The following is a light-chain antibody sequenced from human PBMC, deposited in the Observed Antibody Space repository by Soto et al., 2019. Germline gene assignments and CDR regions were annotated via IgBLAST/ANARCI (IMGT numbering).Light chain of an antibody. CDR3: QHDYSFPLT. CDR1: QGISSW. CDR2: AAS. J-gene: IGKJ4*01. V-gene: IGKV1-12*01. Sequence: DIQMTQSPSSVSASVGVRVTITCRASQGISSWLAWYQQKPGKAPKLLISAASSLQNGVTSRFSGSASGTDFTLTISSLQPEDFATYFCQHDYSFPLTFGGGPKVEIK.